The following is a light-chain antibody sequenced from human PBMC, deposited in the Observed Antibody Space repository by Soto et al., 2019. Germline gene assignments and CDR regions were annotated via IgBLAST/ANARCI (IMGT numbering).Light chain of an antibody. CDR1: QSVSSN. CDR3: QQYNNWPPA. Sequence: IVVAQSPATLSVSPGERAARCCRASQSVSSNLAWYQQKPGQAPRLLIYGASTRATGIPARFSGSGSGTEFTLTISSLQSEDFAVYYCQQYNNWPPAFGQGTKVDIK. J-gene: IGKJ1*01. CDR2: GAS. V-gene: IGKV3-15*01.